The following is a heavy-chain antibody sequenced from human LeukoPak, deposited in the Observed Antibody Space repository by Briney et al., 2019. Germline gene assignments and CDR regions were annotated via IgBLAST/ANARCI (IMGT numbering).Heavy chain of an antibody. Sequence: SETLSLTCTVSGGSISSSNYYWGWIRQPPGKGLEWIASIHYSGTTYYNPSLKSRVTISVDTSKNQFSLKLSSVTAADTAVYYCASRDSEIGSFYFDYWGQGTLVTVSS. D-gene: IGHD3-10*01. V-gene: IGHV4-39*07. J-gene: IGHJ4*02. CDR3: ASRDSEIGSFYFDY. CDR1: GGSISSSNYY. CDR2: IHYSGTT.